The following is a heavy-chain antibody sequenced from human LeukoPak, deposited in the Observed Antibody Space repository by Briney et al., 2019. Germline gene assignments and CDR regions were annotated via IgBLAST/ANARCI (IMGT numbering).Heavy chain of an antibody. CDR2: INHSGST. Sequence: PSETLSLTRAVYGGSFSGYYWSWIRQPPGKGLEWIGEINHSGSTNYNPSLKSRVTISVDTSKNQFSLKLSSVTAADTAVYYCARVSGYDSDFDYWGQGTLVTVSS. CDR3: ARVSGYDSDFDY. J-gene: IGHJ4*02. V-gene: IGHV4-34*01. CDR1: GGSFSGYY. D-gene: IGHD5-12*01.